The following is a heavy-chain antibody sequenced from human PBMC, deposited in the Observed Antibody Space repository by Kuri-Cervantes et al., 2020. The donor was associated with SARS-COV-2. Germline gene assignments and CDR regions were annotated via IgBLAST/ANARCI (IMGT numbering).Heavy chain of an antibody. CDR2: ISSTSDGSI. CDR3: ARERWGAMVVLGGL. Sequence: GGSLRLSCEGFGISVITSEMNWVRQAPGKGLEWVSYISSTSDGSIYYADSVKGRFTISRDNAKNSLYLQMNNLRAEDTAVYYCARERWGAMVVLGGLWGQGTLVTVSS. D-gene: IGHD3-22*01. CDR1: GISVITSE. V-gene: IGHV3-48*03. J-gene: IGHJ4*02.